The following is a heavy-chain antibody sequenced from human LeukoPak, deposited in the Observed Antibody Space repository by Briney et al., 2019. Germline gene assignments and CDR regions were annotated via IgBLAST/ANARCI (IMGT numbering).Heavy chain of an antibody. Sequence: GGSLRLSCAASGFTFSSYEMNWVRQAPGKGLEWVSYISSSGSTIYYADSVKGRFTISRDNAKNSLYLQMNSLRAEDTAAYYCARRRTGDFDYWGQGTLVTVSS. D-gene: IGHD7-27*01. CDR3: ARRRTGDFDY. J-gene: IGHJ4*02. CDR2: ISSSGSTI. CDR1: GFTFSSYE. V-gene: IGHV3-48*03.